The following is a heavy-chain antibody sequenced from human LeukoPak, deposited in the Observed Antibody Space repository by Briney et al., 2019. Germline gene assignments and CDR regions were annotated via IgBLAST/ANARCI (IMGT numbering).Heavy chain of an antibody. CDR1: GGSMSPYY. V-gene: IGHV4-59*08. CDR2: IYYSGST. CDR3: ARHTFPRPSGLHI. D-gene: IGHD3-3*01. Sequence: SETLSVTRTDPGGSMSPYYWSWVRQPPRKGLEWIAYIYYSGSTNYNPSLKSRVTISVDTSKHKFSLKLDSVTAADTAVYYCARHTFPRPSGLHIWGQGTMVTVSS. J-gene: IGHJ3*02.